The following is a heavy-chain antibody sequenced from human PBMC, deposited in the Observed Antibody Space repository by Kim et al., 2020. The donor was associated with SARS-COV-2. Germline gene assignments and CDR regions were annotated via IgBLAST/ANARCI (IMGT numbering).Heavy chain of an antibody. J-gene: IGHJ3*02. CDR3: ARGINSAFAI. D-gene: IGHD5-18*01. V-gene: IGHV6-1*01. CDR2: WYH. Sequence: WYHDYADSVKGRISISLDATQKQLSLQLNSMTPEDTAVYYCARGINSAFAIWGQGTVLTVSS.